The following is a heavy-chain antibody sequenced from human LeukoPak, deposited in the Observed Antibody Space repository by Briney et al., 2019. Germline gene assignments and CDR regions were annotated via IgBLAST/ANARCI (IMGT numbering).Heavy chain of an antibody. J-gene: IGHJ4*02. CDR2: ISYDGSNK. V-gene: IGHV3-30-3*01. Sequence: PGGSLRLSCEGSAFIFSGHWMNWVRQTPGKGLEWVAVISYDGSNKYYADSVKGRFTISRDNSKNTLYLQMNSLRAEDTAVYYCARDRIVVVVAATHYWGQGTLVTVSS. CDR3: ARDRIVVVVAATHY. D-gene: IGHD2-15*01. CDR1: AFIFSGHW.